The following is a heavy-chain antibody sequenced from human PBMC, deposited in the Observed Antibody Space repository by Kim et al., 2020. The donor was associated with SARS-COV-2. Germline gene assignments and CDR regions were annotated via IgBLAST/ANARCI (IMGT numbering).Heavy chain of an antibody. V-gene: IGHV3-48*02. CDR3: ARDQDPHPTLPTDY. D-gene: IGHD2-15*01. J-gene: IGHJ4*02. Sequence: AYSVRCRFTIRRNNSKNSLYLQMNSLGDEDTAVYYCARDQDPHPTLPTDYWGQGTLVTVSS.